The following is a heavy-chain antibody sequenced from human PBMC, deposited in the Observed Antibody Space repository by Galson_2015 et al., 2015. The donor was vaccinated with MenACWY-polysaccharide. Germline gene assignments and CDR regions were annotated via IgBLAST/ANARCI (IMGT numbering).Heavy chain of an antibody. D-gene: IGHD3-10*01. J-gene: IGHJ6*02. CDR2: IYHDGRT. CDR3: AKRPIRASGGGLDV. CDR1: GGSISSSYR. V-gene: IGHV4-4*02. Sequence: ETLSLTCAVSGGSISSSYRWTWVRQPPGKGLEWIGEIYHDGRTAYIPSLKSRITVSLDKARNPVSLRLISVTAADTAVYYCAKRPIRASGGGLDVWGQGTTVTVS.